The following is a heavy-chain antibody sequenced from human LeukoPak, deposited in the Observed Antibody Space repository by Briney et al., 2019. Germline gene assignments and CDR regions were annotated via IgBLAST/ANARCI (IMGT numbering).Heavy chain of an antibody. Sequence: ASVKVSCKASGYTFTSYGISWVRQAPGQGLEWMGWISAYNGNTNYAQKLQGRVTMTTDTSTSTAYMELRSLRSDDTAVYYCARGRGIAVAGTSPPYYWGQGTLVTVSS. J-gene: IGHJ4*02. D-gene: IGHD6-19*01. CDR2: ISAYNGNT. V-gene: IGHV1-18*01. CDR1: GYTFTSYG. CDR3: ARGRGIAVAGTSPPYY.